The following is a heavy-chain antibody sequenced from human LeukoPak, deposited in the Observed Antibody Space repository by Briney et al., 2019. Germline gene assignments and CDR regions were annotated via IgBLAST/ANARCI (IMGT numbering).Heavy chain of an antibody. Sequence: ASVKVSCKVSGYSFTSNYIHWVRQAPGQGLEWMGMIYPRDGSTSYAQRFQDRVTVTRDTSTSTVHMELSGLRSEDTAVYYCARDQEGFDYWGQGTLVAVSS. V-gene: IGHV1-46*01. CDR1: GYSFTSNY. J-gene: IGHJ4*02. CDR2: IYPRDGST. CDR3: ARDQEGFDY.